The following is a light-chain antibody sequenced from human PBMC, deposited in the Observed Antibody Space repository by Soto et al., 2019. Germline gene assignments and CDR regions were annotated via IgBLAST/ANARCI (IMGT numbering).Light chain of an antibody. V-gene: IGKV2-28*01. CDR3: MQALQTPRT. J-gene: IGKJ1*01. CDR1: QSLLHSNGYNY. Sequence: DTVMTQSPLSLPVTPGEPASISCRSSQSLLHSNGYNYLDWYLQKPGQSPQLLIYLGSNRASGVPDRFSGSGSGTDFTLKISRVEAEDVGVYYCMQALQTPRTFGQATKVDIK. CDR2: LGS.